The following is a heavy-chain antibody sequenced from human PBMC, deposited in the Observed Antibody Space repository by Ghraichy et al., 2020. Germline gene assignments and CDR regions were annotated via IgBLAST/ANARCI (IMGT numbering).Heavy chain of an antibody. Sequence: SETLSLTCSISGDSISIYYWSWIRQSPGKGLEWIAYIDYSGSANYNPSLKSRITISIDTSKKQFSLRLRSMTAADTAVYYCARGPGHTAPGANYFDYWGQGTLVTVSS. V-gene: IGHV4-59*01. D-gene: IGHD2-2*02. CDR2: IDYSGSA. CDR3: ARGPGHTAPGANYFDY. J-gene: IGHJ4*02. CDR1: GDSISIYY.